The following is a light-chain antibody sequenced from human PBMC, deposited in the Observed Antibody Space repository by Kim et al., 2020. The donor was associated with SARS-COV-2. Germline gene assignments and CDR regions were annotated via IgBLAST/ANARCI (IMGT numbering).Light chain of an antibody. CDR1: SSSVRSYSL. J-gene: IGLJ2*01. V-gene: IGLV2-23*02. CDR3: CSYAGSSTVV. Sequence: TLSSTGTSSSVRSYSLISENQQHRGKASKLMIYEVSKRPSGVSNRFSGSKSGNTASLTISGLQDEDEDDYYCCSYAGSSTVVFGGGTQLTVL. CDR2: EVS.